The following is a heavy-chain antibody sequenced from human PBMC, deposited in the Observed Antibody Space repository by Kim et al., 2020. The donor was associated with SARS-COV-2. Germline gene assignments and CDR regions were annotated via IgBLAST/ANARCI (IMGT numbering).Heavy chain of an antibody. CDR1: GFTFDDYA. V-gene: IGHV3-9*01. CDR2: ISWNSGSI. J-gene: IGHJ4*02. D-gene: IGHD5-12*01. Sequence: GGSLRLSCAASGFTFDDYAMHWVRQAPGKGLEWVSGISWNSGSIGYADSVKGRFTISRDNAKNSLYLQMNSLRAEDTALYYCAKEVLGGYSGYKDIGAHFDYWGQGTLVTVSS. CDR3: AKEVLGGYSGYKDIGAHFDY.